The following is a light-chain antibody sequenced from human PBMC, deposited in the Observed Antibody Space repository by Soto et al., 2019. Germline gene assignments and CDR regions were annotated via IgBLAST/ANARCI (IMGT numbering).Light chain of an antibody. CDR1: QGIRND. J-gene: IGKJ1*01. CDR2: AAS. CDR3: QKHYNYPRT. Sequence: AIPMTQSPSSLSASVGDRVTITCRASQGIRNDLGWFQQKPGKAPKLLIYAASSLQSGVPSRFSGSGSGTDFTLTNSSLQPEDLATYYCQKHYNYPRTFGVRNKVKVK. V-gene: IGKV1-6*01.